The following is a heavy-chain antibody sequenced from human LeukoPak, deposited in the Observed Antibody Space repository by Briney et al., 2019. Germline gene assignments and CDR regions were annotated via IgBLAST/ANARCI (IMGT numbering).Heavy chain of an antibody. CDR1: GFTFSSYA. CDR2: ISSNGGST. CDR3: AKEYSGYDCDY. J-gene: IGHJ4*02. Sequence: GGSLRLSCSASGFTFSSYAMHWVRQAPGKGLEYVSAISSNGGSTYYADSVKGRFTISRDNSKNTLYLQMNSLRAEDTAVYYCAKEYSGYDCDYWGQGTLVTVSS. V-gene: IGHV3-64*04. D-gene: IGHD5-12*01.